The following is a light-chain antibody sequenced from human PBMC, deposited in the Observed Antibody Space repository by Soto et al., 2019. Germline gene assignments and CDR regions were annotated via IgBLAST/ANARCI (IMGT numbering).Light chain of an antibody. CDR3: QQSYSTPWT. CDR2: AAS. J-gene: IGKJ1*01. Sequence: DIQMTQSPSSLSASVGDRVTITCRASQSISSYLNWYQQKPGKAPKLLICAASSLESGVPSRFSGIGSVTDFTLIISSLQPEDFATYYCQQSYSTPWTFGQGTKVEIK. V-gene: IGKV1-39*01. CDR1: QSISSY.